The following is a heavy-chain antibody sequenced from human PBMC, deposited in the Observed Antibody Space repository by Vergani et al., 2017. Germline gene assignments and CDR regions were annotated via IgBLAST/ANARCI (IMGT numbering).Heavy chain of an antibody. CDR1: GFTLSSYA. Sequence: EVQLLESGGGLVQPGGSLRLSCAASGFTLSSYAMNWVRQAPGKGLEWVSGISGSGGTTYYTESMKGRFTISRDTSNNTLYLQMKSLRAEDTAVYYCARDQGRYCSSTSCPPNYYYYMDVWGKGTTVTVSS. CDR3: ARDQGRYCSSTSCPPNYYYYMDV. J-gene: IGHJ6*03. D-gene: IGHD2-2*01. CDR2: ISGSGGTT. V-gene: IGHV3-23*01.